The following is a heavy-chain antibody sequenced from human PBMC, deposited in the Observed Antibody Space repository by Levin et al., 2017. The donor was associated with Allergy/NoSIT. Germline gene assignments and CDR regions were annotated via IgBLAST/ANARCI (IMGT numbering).Heavy chain of an antibody. CDR2: IYTSGNT. J-gene: IGHJ3*01. Sequence: SQTLSLTCTVSGGSISTYYWSWIRQPAGKGLEWIGRIYTSGNTYYNPSLTGRVTMSVDTSKNQFSLRLRSVTAADTAVYYCARDLLYCGGDCSTSGFDVWGPGTMVTVS. V-gene: IGHV4-4*07. D-gene: IGHD2-21*02. CDR1: GGSISTYY. CDR3: ARDLLYCGGDCSTSGFDV.